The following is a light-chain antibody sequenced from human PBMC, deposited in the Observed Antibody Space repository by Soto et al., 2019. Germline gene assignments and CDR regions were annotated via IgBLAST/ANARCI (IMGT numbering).Light chain of an antibody. J-gene: IGKJ1*01. CDR2: LTS. V-gene: IGKV3-11*01. CDR3: HQRQSWPRT. CDR1: QALNTR. Sequence: EIVLTQSPATLSAFPCDRVTLSCRASQALNTRLAWYQHKPGQAPRLLIYLTSNRAAGVPARFSAWGSETDFTLTIIDVDPEAFAVHYCHQRQSWPRTFGQGTKVEIK.